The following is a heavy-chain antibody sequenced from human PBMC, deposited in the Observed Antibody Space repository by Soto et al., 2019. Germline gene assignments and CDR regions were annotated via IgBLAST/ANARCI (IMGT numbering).Heavy chain of an antibody. Sequence: PVGSLRLSCTASEFSFSSYAMHWIRQSPGKGLEWVAVISFNGNSLHYADSVKDRFTISRDNSKSTLYLQMNNMRTEDTAVYYCARTFDTITYYFDYWGQGTLVTVSS. V-gene: IGHV3-30-3*01. CDR1: EFSFSSYA. D-gene: IGHD3-9*01. CDR3: ARTFDTITYYFDY. CDR2: ISFNGNSL. J-gene: IGHJ4*02.